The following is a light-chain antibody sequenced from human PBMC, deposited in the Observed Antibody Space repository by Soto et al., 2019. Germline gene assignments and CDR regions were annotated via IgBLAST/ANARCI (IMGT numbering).Light chain of an antibody. J-gene: IGLJ1*01. CDR3: AAWDGSLNDYV. CDR1: SSNLGGNT. CDR2: RNN. Sequence: QPVLTQPPSASGTPGQRVTISCSGRSSNLGGNTVNWYQQVPGTAPQLLIFRNNQRPSGVPDRFSGSKSGTSASRAISGLQSEDEADYYCAAWDGSLNDYVFGSGTKVTVL. V-gene: IGLV1-44*01.